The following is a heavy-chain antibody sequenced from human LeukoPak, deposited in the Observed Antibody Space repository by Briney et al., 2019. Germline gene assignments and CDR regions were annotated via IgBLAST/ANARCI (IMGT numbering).Heavy chain of an antibody. Sequence: ASVKVSCKASGYTFTSYYMHWVRQAPGQGLEWMGIINPSGGSTSYAQKFQGRVTMTRDTSTSTVYMGLSSLRSEDTAVYYCARDSPRLAAAAPGFDPWGQGTLVTVSS. V-gene: IGHV1-46*01. J-gene: IGHJ5*02. CDR3: ARDSPRLAAAAPGFDP. CDR1: GYTFTSYY. D-gene: IGHD6-13*01. CDR2: INPSGGST.